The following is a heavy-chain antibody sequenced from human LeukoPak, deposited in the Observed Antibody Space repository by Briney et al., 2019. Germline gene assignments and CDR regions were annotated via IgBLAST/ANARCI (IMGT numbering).Heavy chain of an antibody. D-gene: IGHD3-10*01. CDR1: GFTFSSYG. CDR3: AREPGGLWFGEFAQTHFDY. V-gene: IGHV3-30*02. Sequence: QTGGSLRLSCAASGFTFSSYGMHWVRQAPGKGLEWVAFIRYDGSNKYYADSVKGRFTISRDNSKNTLYLQMNSLRAEDTAVYYCAREPGGLWFGEFAQTHFDYWGQGTLVTVSS. CDR2: IRYDGSNK. J-gene: IGHJ4*02.